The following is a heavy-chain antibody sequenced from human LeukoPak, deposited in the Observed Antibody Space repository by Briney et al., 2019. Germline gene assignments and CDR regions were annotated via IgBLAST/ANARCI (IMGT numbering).Heavy chain of an antibody. CDR3: ARRRVDYGSGSYDY. D-gene: IGHD3-10*01. J-gene: IGHJ4*02. Sequence: GGSLRLSFEASGFNFNTYSMAWVRQAPGKGLEYVSAISSDGGSTYYANSVKGRFTISRDNSKNTLYLQMGSLRAEDMAVYYCARRRVDYGSGSYDYWGQGTLVTVSS. V-gene: IGHV3-64*01. CDR2: ISSDGGST. CDR1: GFNFNTYS.